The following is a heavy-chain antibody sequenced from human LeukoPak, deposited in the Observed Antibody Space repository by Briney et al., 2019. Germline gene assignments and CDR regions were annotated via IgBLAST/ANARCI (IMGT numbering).Heavy chain of an antibody. D-gene: IGHD6-13*01. J-gene: IGHJ4*02. CDR1: GYTFTGYY. CDR2: INPNSGGT. V-gene: IGHV1-2*02. CDR3: ARTGYSSSWYQYYFDY. Sequence: GASVKVSCKASGYTFTGYYMHWVRQAPGQGLEWMGWINPNSGGTNYAQKFQGRVTMTRDTSISTAYMELSRPRSDDTAVYYCARTGYSSSWYQYYFDYWGQGTLVTVSS.